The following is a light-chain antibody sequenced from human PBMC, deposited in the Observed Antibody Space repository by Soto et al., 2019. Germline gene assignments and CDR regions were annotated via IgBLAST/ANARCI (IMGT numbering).Light chain of an antibody. Sequence: EFVLTQSPGTLSLSPGERATLSCRASQSVSSNLAWYQQKPGQAPRLLIYGASTRATGIPARFSGSGSGTEFTLTISSLQSEDFAVYYCQQYINWPLTFGGGTKVDIK. V-gene: IGKV3-15*01. CDR3: QQYINWPLT. J-gene: IGKJ4*01. CDR2: GAS. CDR1: QSVSSN.